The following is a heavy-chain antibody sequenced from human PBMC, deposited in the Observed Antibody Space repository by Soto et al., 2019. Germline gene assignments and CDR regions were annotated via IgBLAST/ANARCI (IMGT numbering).Heavy chain of an antibody. J-gene: IGHJ6*02. CDR1: GGTFGSYA. V-gene: IGHV1-69*01. CDR2: IIPIPGTA. Sequence: QVQLVQSGAEVKKPGSSVKVSCKASGGTFGSYAISWVRQAPGQGLEWMGGIIPIPGTATYAQKFQGRVTIAADESTSTADMELSSLRSEDTAVYYCARSQGSSTSLEIYYYYYYGMDVWGQGTTVTVSS. CDR3: ARSQGSSTSLEIYYYYYYGMDV. D-gene: IGHD2-2*01.